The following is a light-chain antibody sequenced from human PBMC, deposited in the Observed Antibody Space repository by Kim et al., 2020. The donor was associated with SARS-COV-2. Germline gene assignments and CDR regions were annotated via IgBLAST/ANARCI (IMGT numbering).Light chain of an antibody. CDR1: SGSIASNY. J-gene: IGLJ2*01. Sequence: GKTVTISSTRSSGSIASNYVQWYQQRPGSAPTTVIYEDNQRPSGVPDRFSGSIDSSSNSASLTISGLKTEDEADYYCQSYDSSIVVFGGGTQLTVL. V-gene: IGLV6-57*03. CDR3: QSYDSSIVV. CDR2: EDN.